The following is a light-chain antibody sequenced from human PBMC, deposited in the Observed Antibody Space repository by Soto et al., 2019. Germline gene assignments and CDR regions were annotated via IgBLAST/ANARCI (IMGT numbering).Light chain of an antibody. J-gene: IGKJ1*01. CDR2: AAS. V-gene: IGKV3-11*01. Sequence: EIVLTQSPATLSLSPGERATLSCRASQSVSSYLAWYQQKPGQAPRLLIYAASTRATGIPTRFSGSGSGTDFTLTISSLEPEDFAVYYCQQRSNWPPITFGQGTKVDIK. CDR1: QSVSSY. CDR3: QQRSNWPPIT.